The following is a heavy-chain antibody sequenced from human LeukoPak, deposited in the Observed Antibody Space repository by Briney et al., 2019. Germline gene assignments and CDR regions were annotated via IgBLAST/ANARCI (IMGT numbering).Heavy chain of an antibody. J-gene: IGHJ5*02. CDR2: IIPIFGIA. CDR1: GGTFSSYA. CDR3: ARGPRSTPNWFDP. Sequence: SVKVSCKASGGTFSSYAISWVRQAPGQGLEWMGRIIPIFGIANYAQKFQGRVTITADKSTSTAYMELSSLRSEDTAVYYCARGPRSTPNWFDPWGQGTLVTVSS. V-gene: IGHV1-69*04.